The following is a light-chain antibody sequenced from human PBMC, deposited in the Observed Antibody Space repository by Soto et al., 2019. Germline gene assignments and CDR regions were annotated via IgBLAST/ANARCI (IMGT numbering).Light chain of an antibody. Sequence: EIVLTQSPGTLSLSPGERATFSCRASQSVANSHLAWYQQKPGQAPRLVIYGASFRATGIPDRFSGSGSGTDFTLTISRLQPEDFAVYYCQQYDRSPLFGGGTKVEF. J-gene: IGKJ4*01. CDR2: GAS. CDR3: QQYDRSPL. CDR1: QSVANSH. V-gene: IGKV3-20*01.